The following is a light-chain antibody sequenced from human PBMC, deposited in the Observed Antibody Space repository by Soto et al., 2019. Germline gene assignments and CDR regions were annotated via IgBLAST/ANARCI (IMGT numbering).Light chain of an antibody. CDR2: SAS. CDR3: QQYNDWPYT. CDR1: QSVNNN. Sequence: EIVMTQSPATLSLSPGERDTLSCRASQSVNNNLAWYQQKPGQTPRLLIYSASTRATGIPSRFSGSGSGTEFTLSISSLQSEDFALYCCQQYNDWPYTFDRGTKLEIK. V-gene: IGKV3-15*01. J-gene: IGKJ2*01.